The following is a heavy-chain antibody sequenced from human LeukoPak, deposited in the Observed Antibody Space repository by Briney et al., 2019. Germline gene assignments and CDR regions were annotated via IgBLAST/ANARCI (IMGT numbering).Heavy chain of an antibody. V-gene: IGHV3-15*01. CDR1: GFTFSNAW. J-gene: IGHJ1*01. CDR3: VTDLISR. Sequence: PGGSLRLSCAASGFTFSNAWMHWVRQAPGKGLEWVGRITSKAHGGTTDYAAPVKGRFTISRDDSKNTLDLQMNSLKTEDTAVYYCVTDLISRWGQGTLVTVSS. CDR2: ITSKAHGGTT.